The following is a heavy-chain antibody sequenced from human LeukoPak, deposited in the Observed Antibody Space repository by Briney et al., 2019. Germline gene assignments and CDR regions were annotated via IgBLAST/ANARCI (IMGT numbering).Heavy chain of an antibody. CDR1: GFAFSSYA. CDR3: AKDRYYGSGTSDFDF. CDR2: IYGGGVDT. D-gene: IGHD3-10*01. V-gene: IGHV3-23*01. Sequence: GGSLRLSCVASGFAFSSYAMRWVRQAPGKGLEWVSTIYGGGVDTYYVDSVKGRFTVSRDNSENTLYLQMNSLRAEDTAIYYCAKDRYYGSGTSDFDFWGQGTLVTVSS. J-gene: IGHJ4*02.